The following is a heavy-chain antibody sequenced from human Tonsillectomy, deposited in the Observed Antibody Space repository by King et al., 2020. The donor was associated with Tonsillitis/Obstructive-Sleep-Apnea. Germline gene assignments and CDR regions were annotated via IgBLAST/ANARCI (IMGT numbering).Heavy chain of an antibody. J-gene: IGHJ5*02. D-gene: IGHD3-3*01. V-gene: IGHV4-59*01. Sequence: VQLQESGPGLVKPSETLSLTCTVSGDSINSYYWIWIRQPPGKGLEWIGYFYYSGSTKYNPSLKSRVTISVDTSKNQLSLKLSAVTAADTAVYYCARATDYDSGRFDPWGQGTLVTVSS. CDR2: FYYSGST. CDR1: GDSINSYY. CDR3: ARATDYDSGRFDP.